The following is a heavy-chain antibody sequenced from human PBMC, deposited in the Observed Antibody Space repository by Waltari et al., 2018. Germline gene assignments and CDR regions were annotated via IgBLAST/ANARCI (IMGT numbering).Heavy chain of an antibody. CDR2: IYYSGST. D-gene: IGHD6-13*01. CDR1: GGSISSYY. Sequence: QVQLQESGPGLVKPSETLSLTCTVSGGSISSYYWSWIRQPPGKGLEWIGYIYYSGSTNSNPSLKSRVTTSVDTSKNQFSLKLSSVTAADTAVYYCARGHIAAAGPPHSYYYYYYYYMDVWGKGTTVTVSS. J-gene: IGHJ6*03. V-gene: IGHV4-59*01. CDR3: ARGHIAAAGPPHSYYYYYYYYMDV.